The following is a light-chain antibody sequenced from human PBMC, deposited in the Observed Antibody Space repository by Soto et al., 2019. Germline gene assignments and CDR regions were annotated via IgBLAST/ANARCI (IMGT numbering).Light chain of an antibody. J-gene: IGLJ3*02. V-gene: IGLV4-60*03. CDR3: ETWNSNTRV. Sequence: QSALTQSSSASASLGSSVNLTCTLSSGHRSYIIAWHQQQPGKAPRFLMRLESSGSQNKGSGVPDRFSGSSSGAARYLTISNLQSEDEADYYCETWNSNTRVFGGGTNVTVL. CDR1: SGHRSYI. CDR2: LESSGSQ.